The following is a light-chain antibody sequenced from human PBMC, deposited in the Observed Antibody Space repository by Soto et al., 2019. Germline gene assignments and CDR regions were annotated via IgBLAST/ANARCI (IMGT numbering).Light chain of an antibody. CDR2: EGS. V-gene: IGLV2-23*03. J-gene: IGLJ2*01. Sequence: QSALTQPASVSGSPGQSITISCTGTSSDVGSYNLVPWYQQHPGKAPKLMIYEGSKRPSGVSNRFSGSKSGNTASLTISGLQAEDEADYYCCSYAGSSTFVFGGGTQLTVL. CDR3: CSYAGSSTFV. CDR1: SSDVGSYNL.